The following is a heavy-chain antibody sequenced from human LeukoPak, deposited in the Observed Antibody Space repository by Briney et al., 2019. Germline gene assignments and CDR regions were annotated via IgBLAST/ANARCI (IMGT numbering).Heavy chain of an antibody. D-gene: IGHD3-10*01. Sequence: GGSLRLSCAASGFTFSSYSMNWVRQAPGKGLEWVSSISSSSSYIYYADSVKGRFTMSRDNAQNALYLEMNSLRAEDTAVYYCVRDQSGGSGSYYAPDYWGQGTLVTVSS. CDR2: ISSSSSYI. CDR1: GFTFSSYS. J-gene: IGHJ4*02. CDR3: VRDQSGGSGSYYAPDY. V-gene: IGHV3-21*01.